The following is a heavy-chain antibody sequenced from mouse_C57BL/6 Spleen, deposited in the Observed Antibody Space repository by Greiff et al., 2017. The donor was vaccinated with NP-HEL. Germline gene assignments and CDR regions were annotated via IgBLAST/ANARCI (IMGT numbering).Heavy chain of an antibody. V-gene: IGHV14-3*01. CDR3: ARHYDYEVAY. CDR1: GFNIKNTY. CDR2: IDPATGNT. D-gene: IGHD2-4*01. Sequence: EVQLQQSVAELVRPGASVKLSCTASGFNIKNTYMHWVKPRPEQGLEWIGRIDPATGNTTYAPKFQGTATITADTSPNPAYLQLSIQTSESTANYYCARHYDYEVAYWGQGTLVTVSA. J-gene: IGHJ3*01.